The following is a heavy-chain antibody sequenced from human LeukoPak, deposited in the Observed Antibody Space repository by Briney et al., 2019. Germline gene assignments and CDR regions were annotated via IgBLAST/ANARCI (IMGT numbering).Heavy chain of an antibody. D-gene: IGHD6-13*01. V-gene: IGHV6-1*01. CDR3: ARDLLYPPPLGAAAFRGLDY. CDR2: TYYRSKWYN. Sequence: SQTLSLTCAISGDSVSTNSAARVWIRQSPARGLEWLGRTYYRSKWYNDYAVSVKSRITINPDTSKNQFSLQLNSVTPEDTAVYYCARDLLYPPPLGAAAFRGLDYWGQGTLVTVSS. CDR1: GDSVSTNSAA. J-gene: IGHJ4*02.